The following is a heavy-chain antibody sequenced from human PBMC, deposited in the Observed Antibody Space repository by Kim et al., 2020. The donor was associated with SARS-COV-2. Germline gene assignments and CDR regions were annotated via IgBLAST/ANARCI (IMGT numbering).Heavy chain of an antibody. CDR1: GVTFSDSA. D-gene: IGHD1-26*01. CDR3: ARGPRYSGSYWDAFDI. Sequence: GGSLRLSCAASGVTFSDSAIHWVRQASGKGLEWVGRIRSKTNYYATVYAASVEGRFTISRDDSKNTAYLLMNSLKTEDTAFYFCARGPRYSGSYWDAFDIWGQGTMVTVSS. J-gene: IGHJ3*02. CDR2: IRSKTNYYAT. V-gene: IGHV3-73*01.